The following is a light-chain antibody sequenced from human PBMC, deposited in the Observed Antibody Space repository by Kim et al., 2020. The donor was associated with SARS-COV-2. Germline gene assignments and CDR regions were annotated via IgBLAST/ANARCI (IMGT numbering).Light chain of an antibody. CDR3: QQRGNWPLT. J-gene: IGKJ4*01. Sequence: LSPWERATLSCRASQSVSSYLAWYQQKPGQAPRLLIYDGSNRATGIPARFSGSGSGTDFTLTIGSLEPEDFAVYYCQQRGNWPLTFGGGTKVDIK. CDR1: QSVSSY. CDR2: DGS. V-gene: IGKV3-11*01.